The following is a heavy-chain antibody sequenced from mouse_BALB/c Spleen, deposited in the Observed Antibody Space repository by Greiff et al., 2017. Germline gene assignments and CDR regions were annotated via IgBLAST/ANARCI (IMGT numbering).Heavy chain of an antibody. CDR3: ARFGNYRFAY. Sequence: QVQLQQSGAELMKPGASVKISCKATGYTFSSYWIEWVKQRPGHGLEWIGEILPGSGSTNYNEKFKGKATFTADTSSNTAYMQLSSLTSEDSAVYYCARFGNYRFAYWGQGTLVTVSA. CDR1: GYTFSSYW. CDR2: ILPGSGST. V-gene: IGHV1-9*01. D-gene: IGHD2-1*01. J-gene: IGHJ3*01.